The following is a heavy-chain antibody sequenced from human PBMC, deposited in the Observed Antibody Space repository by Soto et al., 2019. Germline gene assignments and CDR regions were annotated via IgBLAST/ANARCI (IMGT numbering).Heavy chain of an antibody. V-gene: IGHV3-23*01. Sequence: PGGSLRLSCAASGFTFSSYDMSWVRQAPGKGLEWVSGVSASGSITSYADSAKGRFTISRDNAKNTVFLQRSSLRAEDTAVYFCAKGDCSGGRCYRGFDYWGQGTLVTVSS. CDR1: GFTFSSYD. CDR3: AKGDCSGGRCYRGFDY. D-gene: IGHD2-15*01. J-gene: IGHJ4*02. CDR2: VSASGSIT.